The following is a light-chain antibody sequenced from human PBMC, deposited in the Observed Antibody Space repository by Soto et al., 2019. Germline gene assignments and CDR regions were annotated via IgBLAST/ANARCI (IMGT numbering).Light chain of an antibody. V-gene: IGKV3-15*01. Sequence: EIVMTQSPATLSVSPGETATLSCCASQSVSSNLAWYQQKPGQAPRLLIYGASTRATDIPARFSGSGSGTEFTLTISSLQSEDFAVYYCQQYNNFWTFGQGTKVEIK. CDR2: GAS. CDR3: QQYNNFWT. J-gene: IGKJ1*01. CDR1: QSVSSN.